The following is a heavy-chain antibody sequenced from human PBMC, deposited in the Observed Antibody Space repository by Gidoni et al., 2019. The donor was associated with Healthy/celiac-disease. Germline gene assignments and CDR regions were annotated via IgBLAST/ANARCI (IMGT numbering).Heavy chain of an antibody. CDR1: GYTFTGYY. Sequence: QVQLVQSGAEVKKPGASVKVYCKASGYTFTGYYMHWVRQAPGQGLEVLGWINPNSGGTNYAQKFQGWVTMTRDTSISTAYMELSRLRSDDTAVYYCARDRGGSYRYDYWGQGTLVTVSS. D-gene: IGHD1-26*01. CDR2: INPNSGGT. J-gene: IGHJ4*02. CDR3: ARDRGGSYRYDY. V-gene: IGHV1-2*04.